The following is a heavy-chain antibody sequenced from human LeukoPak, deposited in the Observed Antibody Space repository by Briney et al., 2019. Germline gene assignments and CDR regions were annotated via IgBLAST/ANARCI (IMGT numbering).Heavy chain of an antibody. CDR3: AREGDLVPAAIPGPASSLLDY. Sequence: GGSLRLSCAASGFTFSTYTMNWVRQPPGKGLEWVSNIATSSSTIYYADSVKGRFTISRDNSKNTLYLQMNSLRAEDTAVYYCAREGDLVPAAIPGPASSLLDYWGQGTLVTVSS. D-gene: IGHD2-2*01. CDR1: GFTFSTYT. J-gene: IGHJ4*02. V-gene: IGHV3-48*01. CDR2: IATSSSTI.